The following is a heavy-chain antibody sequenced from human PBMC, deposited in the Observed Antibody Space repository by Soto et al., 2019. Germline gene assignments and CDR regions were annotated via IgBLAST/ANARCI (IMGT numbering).Heavy chain of an antibody. CDR2: INQDGSLE. J-gene: IGHJ6*03. Sequence: PGGSLRLSCAASGFTFASHWMSWVRQAPGKGLEWVANINQDGSLENYVDSVKGRFTLSRDNAEGSLFLQMNSLRAEDTAVYYCASGSSTTFYYYYMDVWGTGTTVTVSS. V-gene: IGHV3-7*01. CDR3: ASGSSTTFYYYYMDV. CDR1: GFTFASHW. D-gene: IGHD2-2*01.